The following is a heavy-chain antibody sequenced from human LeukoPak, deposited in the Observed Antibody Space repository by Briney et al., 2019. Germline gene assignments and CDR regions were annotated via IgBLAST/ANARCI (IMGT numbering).Heavy chain of an antibody. D-gene: IGHD3-22*01. V-gene: IGHV3-49*03. CDR3: TRDAGGLDYYDSSGYHAFDI. Sequence: GSLRLSCTASGFTFGDYAMSWFRQAPGKGLEWVGFIRSKAYGGTTEYAASVKGRFTISRDDSKSIAYLQMNSLKTEDTAVYYCTRDAGGLDYYDSSGYHAFDIWGQGTMVTVSS. CDR2: IRSKAYGGTT. CDR1: GFTFGDYA. J-gene: IGHJ3*02.